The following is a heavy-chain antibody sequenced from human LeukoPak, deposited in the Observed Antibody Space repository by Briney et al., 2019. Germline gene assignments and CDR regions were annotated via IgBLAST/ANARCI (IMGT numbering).Heavy chain of an antibody. J-gene: IGHJ4*02. CDR1: GFTFSSDA. CDR2: ISGSGDRR. V-gene: IGHV3-23*01. Sequence: GGSLRLSCAASGFTFSSDAMSWVRQAPGKGLEWVSAISGSGDRRNYADSVKGRFTISRDISKNTLYLQMNSLRAEDTAVYYCAKGPKQLLVGSRGYYFDSWGQGTLVTVSP. D-gene: IGHD6-13*01. CDR3: AKGPKQLLVGSRGYYFDS.